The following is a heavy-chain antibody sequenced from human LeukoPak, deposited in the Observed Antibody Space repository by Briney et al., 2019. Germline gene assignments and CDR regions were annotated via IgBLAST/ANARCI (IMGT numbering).Heavy chain of an antibody. V-gene: IGHV1-18*04. CDR1: GYTFTSYG. CDR3: ARGRDMITCGGVIADY. CDR2: ISAYNGNT. D-gene: IGHD3-16*02. Sequence: ASVKVSCKASGYTFTSYGISWVRQAPGQGLEWMGWISAYNGNTNYAQKLQGRVTMTTDTSTSTAYMELRSLRADDTAVYYCARGRDMITCGGVIADYWGQGTLVTVSS. J-gene: IGHJ4*02.